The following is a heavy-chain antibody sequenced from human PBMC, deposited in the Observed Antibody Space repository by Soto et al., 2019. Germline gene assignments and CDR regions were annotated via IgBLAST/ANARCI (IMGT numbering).Heavy chain of an antibody. CDR1: GGTFSSYA. CDR2: IIPIFGTA. Sequence: SVKVSCKASGGTFSSYAISWVRQAPGQGLEWMGGIIPIFGTANYAQKFQGRVTITADESTSTAYMELSSLRSEDTAVYYCAQGVTTSGWFDPWGQGTLVTVSS. CDR3: AQGVTTSGWFDP. D-gene: IGHD4-4*01. V-gene: IGHV1-69*13. J-gene: IGHJ5*02.